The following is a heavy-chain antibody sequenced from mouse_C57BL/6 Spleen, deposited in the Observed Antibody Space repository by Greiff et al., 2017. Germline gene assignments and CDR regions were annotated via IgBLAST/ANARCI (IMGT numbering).Heavy chain of an antibody. D-gene: IGHD1-1*01. Sequence: QVHVKQPGAELVKPGASVKVSCKASGYTFTSYWMHWVKQRPGQGLEWIGRIHPSDSDTNYNQKFKGKATLTVDKSSSTAYMQLSSLTSEDSAVYYCAISYGSSYDYAMDYWGQGTSVTVSS. J-gene: IGHJ4*01. CDR3: AISYGSSYDYAMDY. CDR2: IHPSDSDT. CDR1: GYTFTSYW. V-gene: IGHV1-74*01.